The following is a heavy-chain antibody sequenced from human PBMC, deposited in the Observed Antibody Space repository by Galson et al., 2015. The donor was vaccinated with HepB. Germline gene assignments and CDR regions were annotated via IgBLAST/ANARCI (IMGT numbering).Heavy chain of an antibody. D-gene: IGHD1-1*01. V-gene: IGHV4-39*01. CDR3: ARRNGSGAFGEMYYFDY. Sequence: TLSLTCTVSGGSISSSSYYWGWIRQPPGKGLEWIGSIYYSGSTYYNPSLKSRVTISVDTSKNQFSLKLSSVTAADTAVYYCARRNGSGAFGEMYYFDYWGQGTLVTVSS. CDR1: GGSISSSSYY. J-gene: IGHJ4*02. CDR2: IYYSGST.